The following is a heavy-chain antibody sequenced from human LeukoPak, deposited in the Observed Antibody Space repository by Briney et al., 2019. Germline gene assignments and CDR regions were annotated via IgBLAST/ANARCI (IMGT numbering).Heavy chain of an antibody. D-gene: IGHD3-3*01. CDR3: ATAVAIFGVVIMDY. Sequence: SETLSLTCAVYGGSFSGYYWSWIRQPPRKGLEWIGEINHSGSTNYNPSLKSRVTISVDTSKNQFSLKLSSVTAADTAVYYCATAVAIFGVVIMDYWGQGTLVTVSS. CDR1: GGSFSGYY. V-gene: IGHV4-34*01. CDR2: INHSGST. J-gene: IGHJ4*02.